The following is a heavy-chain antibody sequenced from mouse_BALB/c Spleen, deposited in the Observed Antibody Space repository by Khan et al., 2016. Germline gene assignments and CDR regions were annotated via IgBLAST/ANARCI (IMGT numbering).Heavy chain of an antibody. Sequence: EVQLQESGPGLVKPSQSLSLTCTVTGYSITSDYAWNWIRQFPGNKLEWMGYISYSGSTSYNPSLKSRISITRDTYKNQFFLQLNSVTTEDTATYYCEREQLPRLGARFAYGGQGTLVTVSA. V-gene: IGHV3-2*02. J-gene: IGHJ3*01. CDR3: EREQLPRLGARFAY. D-gene: IGHD3-1*01. CDR1: GYSITSDYA. CDR2: ISYSGST.